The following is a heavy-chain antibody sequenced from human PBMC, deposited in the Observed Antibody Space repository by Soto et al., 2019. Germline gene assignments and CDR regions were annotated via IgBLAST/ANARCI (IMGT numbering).Heavy chain of an antibody. D-gene: IGHD3-3*01. CDR3: ARADYDFWSGYYTSNFDY. Sequence: ASVKVSCKASGYTFTSYAMHWVRQAPGQRLEWMGWINAGNGNTKYSQKFRGRVTITRDTSASTAYMELSSLRSEDTAVYYCARADYDFWSGYYTSNFDYWGQGTLVTVSS. CDR1: GYTFTSYA. V-gene: IGHV1-3*01. CDR2: INAGNGNT. J-gene: IGHJ4*02.